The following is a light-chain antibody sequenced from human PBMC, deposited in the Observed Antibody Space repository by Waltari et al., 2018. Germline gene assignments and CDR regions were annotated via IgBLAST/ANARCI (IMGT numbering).Light chain of an antibody. CDR3: AAWDDSLGGPI. V-gene: IGLV1-44*01. CDR2: SND. J-gene: IGLJ2*01. Sequence: QSLLPQPPPASGTPGQRVTISCSGGISNIGSNTINWYRQFPGTAPKVLIYSNDQRTSGVPERFSGSKSGTSASLAISGLQSEDEADYYCAAWDDSLGGPIFGGGTKLTVL. CDR1: ISNIGSNT.